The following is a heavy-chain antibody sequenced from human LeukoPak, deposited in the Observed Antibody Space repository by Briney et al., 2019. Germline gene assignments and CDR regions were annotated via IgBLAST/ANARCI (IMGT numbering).Heavy chain of an antibody. J-gene: IGHJ3*02. D-gene: IGHD2-15*01. V-gene: IGHV1-58*02. Sequence: SVKVSCKASGFTFTSSAMQWVRQARGQRLEWIGWIVVGSGNTNYAQKFQGRVTITTDESTSTAYMELSSLRSEDTAVYYCARDPLLAAFDIWGRGTMVTVSS. CDR3: ARDPLLAAFDI. CDR1: GFTFTSSA. CDR2: IVVGSGNT.